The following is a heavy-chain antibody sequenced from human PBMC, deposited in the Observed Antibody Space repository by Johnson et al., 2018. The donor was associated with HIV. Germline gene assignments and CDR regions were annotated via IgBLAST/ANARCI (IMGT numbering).Heavy chain of an antibody. CDR1: GFTFSTNW. Sequence: VQLVESGGDLVQPGGSLRLSCVGSGFTFSTNWMHWVRQAPGKGLEWVSGISWNSGSIGYADSVKGRFTISRDNAKNSLYLQMNSLRAEDTAVYYCASRYTGDAFDIWGQGTMVTVSS. CDR3: ASRYTGDAFDI. V-gene: IGHV3-74*01. D-gene: IGHD1-1*01. J-gene: IGHJ3*02. CDR2: ISWNSGSI.